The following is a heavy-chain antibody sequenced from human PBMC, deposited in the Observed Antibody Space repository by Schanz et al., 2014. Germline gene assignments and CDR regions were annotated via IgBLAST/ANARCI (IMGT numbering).Heavy chain of an antibody. CDR2: IKSKTDGGTR. J-gene: IGHJ4*02. D-gene: IGHD3-10*01. Sequence: EAQLLDSGGGLAQPGGSLRLSCAASGFTFNIYAMSWVRQAPGKGLQWVARIKSKTDGGTRDYAAPVKGRFTISTDDSKNTVYLQMNSLQTEDTAVYYCTADLWFGAVWGVWWGQGTLVTVSS. V-gene: IGHV3-15*01. CDR3: TADLWFGAVWGVW. CDR1: GFTFNIYA.